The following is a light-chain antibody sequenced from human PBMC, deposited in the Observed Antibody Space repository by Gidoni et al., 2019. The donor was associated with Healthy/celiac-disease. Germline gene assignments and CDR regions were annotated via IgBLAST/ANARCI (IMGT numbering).Light chain of an antibody. J-gene: IGKJ2*01. V-gene: IGKV1-5*03. CDR3: QQYNSYSSYT. CDR1: QSISSW. Sequence: DIQMTQSPSTLSASVGDRVTITCRASQSISSWLAWYQQQPGKAPKLLIYKASSLESGVPSRFSGRGSGTEFTLTISSLQPDDFATYYCQQYNSYSSYTFGQXAKLEIK. CDR2: KAS.